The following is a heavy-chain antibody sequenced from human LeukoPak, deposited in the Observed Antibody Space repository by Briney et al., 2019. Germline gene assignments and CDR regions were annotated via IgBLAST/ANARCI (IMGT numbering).Heavy chain of an antibody. D-gene: IGHD4-17*01. CDR1: GGSISSYY. CDR2: IYTSGST. Sequence: SETLSLTCTVSGGSISSYYWSWIRQPAGKGLEWIGRIYTSGSTNYNPSLKSRVTMSVDTPKNQFSLKLSSVTAADTAVYYCARATVTTWNYYYYMDVWGKGTTVTVSS. CDR3: ARATVTTWNYYYYMDV. J-gene: IGHJ6*03. V-gene: IGHV4-4*07.